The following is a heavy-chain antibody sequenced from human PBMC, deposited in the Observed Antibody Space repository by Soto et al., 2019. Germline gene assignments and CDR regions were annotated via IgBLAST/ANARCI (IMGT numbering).Heavy chain of an antibody. CDR1: GGTFSSYA. J-gene: IGHJ3*02. CDR2: IIPIFGTA. V-gene: IGHV1-69*13. CDR3: ARENVGFNYADAFDI. Sequence: SVKVSCKASGGTFSSYAISWVRQAPGQGLEWMGGIIPIFGTANYAQKFQGRVTITADESTSTAYMELSSLRSEDTAVYYCARENVGFNYADAFDICGRETMVTISS. D-gene: IGHD1-1*01.